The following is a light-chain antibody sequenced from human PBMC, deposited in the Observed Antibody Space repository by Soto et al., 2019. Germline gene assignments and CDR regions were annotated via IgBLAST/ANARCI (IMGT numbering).Light chain of an antibody. J-gene: IGLJ3*02. CDR3: QSYDSDWTLWV. Sequence: QLVLTQPPSVSGAPVQRVTISCTGSSSNIGAGYSVHWYLQLPGTAPKLLIFGNSNRPSGVPDRFSGSKSGTSASLAITGLKAEDEADYYCQSYDSDWTLWVFGGGTKLTVL. V-gene: IGLV1-40*01. CDR1: SSNIGAGYS. CDR2: GNS.